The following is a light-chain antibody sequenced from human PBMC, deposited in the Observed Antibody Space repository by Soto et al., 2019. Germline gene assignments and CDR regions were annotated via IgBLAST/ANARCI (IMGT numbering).Light chain of an antibody. CDR1: QSINAH. CDR3: QQYNTWLWT. CDR2: GAS. J-gene: IGKJ1*01. V-gene: IGKV3-15*01. Sequence: EVVMTQSPATLSVSPGERVTLSCRASQSINAHLAWYQQKPGQAPRLLIHGASTRATGIPARFSGSGFGTAFNLTISSLQSEDFAVYYCQQYNTWLWTFGQGTKVEIQ.